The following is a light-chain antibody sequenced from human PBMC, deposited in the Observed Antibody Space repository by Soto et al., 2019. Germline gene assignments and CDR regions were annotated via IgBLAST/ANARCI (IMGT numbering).Light chain of an antibody. CDR2: EVS. Sequence: QSALTQPPSASGSPGQSVTISCTGTSSDIGGYNYVSWYQQHPGKAPQLMIYEVSKRPSGVSGRFSGSKSGTSASLAITGLQAEDEGDYYCQSYDSTLSARYVFGTGTKVTVL. J-gene: IGLJ1*01. CDR3: QSYDSTLSARYV. CDR1: SSDIGGYNY. V-gene: IGLV2-8*01.